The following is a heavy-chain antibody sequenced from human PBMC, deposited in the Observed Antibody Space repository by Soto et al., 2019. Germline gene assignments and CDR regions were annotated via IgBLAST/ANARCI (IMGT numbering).Heavy chain of an antibody. CDR1: GFIFSTYG. CDR2: IQSDGSKK. J-gene: IGHJ5*02. Sequence: QVQVVESGGGVVQPGRSLTLSCVTSGFIFSTYGMHWVRQAPGKGLEWVAAIQSDGSKKYYAESVKGRFTISRDDSENTLYLKMNSLRAEDTAQYFCGRDLQVGVIYFDPWGQGTLVTVSS. V-gene: IGHV3-33*05. CDR3: GRDLQVGVIYFDP. D-gene: IGHD1-26*01.